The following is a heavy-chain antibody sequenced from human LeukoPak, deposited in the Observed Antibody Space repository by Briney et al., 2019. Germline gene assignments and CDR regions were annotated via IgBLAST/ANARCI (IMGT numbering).Heavy chain of an antibody. J-gene: IGHJ3*02. CDR1: GLTVSNNY. V-gene: IGHV3-53*01. Sequence: GGSLRLSCAASGLTVSNNYMTGVRQAPGKGLEWVSVIYSGGSTYYADSVKGRFNISRDNSKNTLYLQMNSLRAEDTALYYCAKVGGYGGYAFDIWGQGTMVTVSS. CDR2: IYSGGST. CDR3: AKVGGYGGYAFDI. D-gene: IGHD5-18*01.